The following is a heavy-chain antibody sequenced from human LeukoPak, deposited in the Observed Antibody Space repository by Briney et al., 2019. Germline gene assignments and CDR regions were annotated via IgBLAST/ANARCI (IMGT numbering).Heavy chain of an antibody. Sequence: PSETLSLTCAVSGGSISRSNWWSWVRQPPGKGLEWIGSIYYSGSTYYNPSLQSRVTISVDTSKNQFSLKLSSVTAADTAVYYCARCLRNGYNWWVYWGQGILLTVSS. CDR1: GGSISRSNW. J-gene: IGHJ4*02. CDR3: ARCLRNGYNWWVY. CDR2: IYYSGST. V-gene: IGHV4-39*01. D-gene: IGHD5-24*01.